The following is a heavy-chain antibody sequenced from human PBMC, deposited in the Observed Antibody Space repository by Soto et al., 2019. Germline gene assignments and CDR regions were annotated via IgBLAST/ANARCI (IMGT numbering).Heavy chain of an antibody. CDR2: ISYDGRDE. Sequence: QVQLVESGGGVVQPGRSLRLSCTASGFTFSNYAIHWVRQAPGKGLEWVALISYDGRDEYYADSVKGRFTISRDNSKNTLYLQMNRLRAEDTRMFYCARDSRTDGYKYDYFDYWGQGTLFTVSS. CDR1: GFTFSNYA. CDR3: ARDSRTDGYKYDYFDY. J-gene: IGHJ4*02. D-gene: IGHD5-12*01. V-gene: IGHV3-30*04.